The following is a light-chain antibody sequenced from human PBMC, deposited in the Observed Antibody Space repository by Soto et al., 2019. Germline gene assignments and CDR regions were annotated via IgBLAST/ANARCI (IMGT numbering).Light chain of an antibody. CDR3: QSYDSSSGVV. CDR1: SSNIGAGYD. V-gene: IGLV1-40*01. Sequence: QSVLTQPPSVSGAPGQRVTISCTGSSSNIGAGYDVHWYQQLPGTAPKLLIYGNSNRPSGVPDRFSGSKSGISASLAITGLQDEDEADYYCQSYDSSSGVVFGGGTKLTVL. J-gene: IGLJ2*01. CDR2: GNS.